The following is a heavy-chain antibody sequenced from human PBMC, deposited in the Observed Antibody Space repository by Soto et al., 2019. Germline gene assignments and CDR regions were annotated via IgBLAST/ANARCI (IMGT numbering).Heavy chain of an antibody. D-gene: IGHD1-26*01. CDR2: IFSGDNT. V-gene: IGHV3-66*01. J-gene: IGHJ4*02. Sequence: PGGSLRLSCAASGFTVSSSNTNWVRQAPGKGLEWVSVIFSGDNTYYADSVKGRFTISRDNSKNTLYLQMNSLRAEDTAVYYCAKEIPDARNSGDYWGQGTLVTVSS. CDR3: AKEIPDARNSGDY. CDR1: GFTVSSSN.